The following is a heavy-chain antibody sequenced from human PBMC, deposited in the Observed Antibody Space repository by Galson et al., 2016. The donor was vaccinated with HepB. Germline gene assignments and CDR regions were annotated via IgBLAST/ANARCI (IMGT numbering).Heavy chain of an antibody. J-gene: IGHJ6*02. CDR1: GYSFTSHR. CDR2: IYPGDSDT. Sequence: QSGAEVKKPGESLKISCKGSGYSFTSHRIGWVRQMPGKGLEWMGIIYPGDSDTGYSPSFQGQVTISADKSISTAYLQWSSLKASDTAMYYCARRAVAGYHGMDVWGQGTTVTVCS. D-gene: IGHD6-19*01. CDR3: ARRAVAGYHGMDV. V-gene: IGHV5-51*03.